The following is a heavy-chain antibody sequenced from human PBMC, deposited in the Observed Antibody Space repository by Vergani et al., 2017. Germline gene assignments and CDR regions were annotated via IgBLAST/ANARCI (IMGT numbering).Heavy chain of an antibody. V-gene: IGHV3-30*18. D-gene: IGHD4-11*01. CDR2: ISYDGDRR. Sequence: QVHLVESGGGVVQPGRSLTLSCVASGFSFRGHGMHWVRQARGKGLEWVAMISYDGDRRDYGDFAKGRLTISGDSSKTVYLQMNSLRIEDTAMYFGAKDLSYSTACPHFDSRGQGTLVTVSS. CDR1: GFSFRGHG. J-gene: IGHJ4*02. CDR3: AKDLSYSTACPHFDS.